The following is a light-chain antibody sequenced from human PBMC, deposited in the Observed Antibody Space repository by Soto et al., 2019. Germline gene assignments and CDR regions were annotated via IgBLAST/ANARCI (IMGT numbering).Light chain of an antibody. CDR3: QQYNNWPRT. CDR2: GAS. V-gene: IGKV3-15*01. Sequence: EIVMTQSPAFLSVSPRERATLSCRASQSVSSNLAWYQQKPGQAPRLLIYGASTGATGVPARFSGSGSGTDFTLTISSLQSEDFAVYYCQQYNNWPRTFGQGTKV. J-gene: IGKJ1*01. CDR1: QSVSSN.